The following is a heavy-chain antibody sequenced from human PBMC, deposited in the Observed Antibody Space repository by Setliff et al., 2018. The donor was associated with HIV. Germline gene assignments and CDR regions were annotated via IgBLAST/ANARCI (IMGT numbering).Heavy chain of an antibody. CDR1: GGSFSGYY. V-gene: IGHV4-34*12. J-gene: IGHJ4*02. Sequence: SETLSLTCTVYGGSFSGYYWSWIRQPPGKGLEWIGEIIHSGGTNYNPSLKSRVTISVDTSKNQFSLKLSSVTAADTAVYYCARRSGYAEDYWGQGTLVTVS. CDR3: ARRSGYAEDY. CDR2: IIHSGGT. D-gene: IGHD5-12*01.